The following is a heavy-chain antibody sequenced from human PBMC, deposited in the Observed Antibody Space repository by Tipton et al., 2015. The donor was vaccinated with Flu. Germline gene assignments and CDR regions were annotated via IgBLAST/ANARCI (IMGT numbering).Heavy chain of an antibody. CDR3: ATDYAKTDAFDI. V-gene: IGHV4-61*02. J-gene: IGHJ3*02. D-gene: IGHD4-17*01. CDR2: VFTTGST. Sequence: LVQPSQTLSLTCTVSRGSMSGANYYWSWVRQPAGKGLEWIGRVFTTGSTNYNPSLQRRVTISVDTSKNQFSLEMTSVTAADTAVYYCATDYAKTDAFDIWGHGTMVTVSS. CDR1: RGSMSGANYY.